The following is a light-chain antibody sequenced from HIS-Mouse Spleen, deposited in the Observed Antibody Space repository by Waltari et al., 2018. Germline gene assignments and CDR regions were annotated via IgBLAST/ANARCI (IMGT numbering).Light chain of an antibody. Sequence: QSALTQPASVSGSPGQSITISCTGTSSDVGGYNYVSWYQQHPGKAPKPMIYDVSNRPSGVSNRVSGSKSGNTASLTISGLQAEDEADYYCSSYTSSSTLVVFGGGTKLTVL. V-gene: IGLV2-14*03. CDR3: SSYTSSSTLVV. CDR1: SSDVGGYNY. CDR2: DVS. J-gene: IGLJ2*01.